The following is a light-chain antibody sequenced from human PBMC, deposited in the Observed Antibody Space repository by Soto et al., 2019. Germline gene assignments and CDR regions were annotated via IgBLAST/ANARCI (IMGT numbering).Light chain of an antibody. J-gene: IGKJ1*01. CDR1: QGIRND. Sequence: AIQITQSPSSLSASVGDRVTITCRASQGIRNDLGWYQQKPGKAPRLLIYGTTNLQSGVSSRFSGSGYGADFTLTISSLQPEDAATYFCLQDYSYPWTFGQGTKVDI. CDR3: LQDYSYPWT. V-gene: IGKV1-6*01. CDR2: GTT.